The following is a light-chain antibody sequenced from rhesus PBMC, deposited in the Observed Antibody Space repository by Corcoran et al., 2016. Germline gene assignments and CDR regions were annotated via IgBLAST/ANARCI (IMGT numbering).Light chain of an antibody. Sequence: DIQMTQSPSSLSAAVGDTVTITCRASQGISNYLAWYQQQPGKAPKPLIYYASNLESGVPTRFSGSGSGTVFTLTISSLQPADFAAFYCQQHNSYPFPFGPGTKLDIK. CDR1: QGISNY. V-gene: IGKV1S14*01. CDR3: QQHNSYPFP. CDR2: YAS. J-gene: IGKJ3*01.